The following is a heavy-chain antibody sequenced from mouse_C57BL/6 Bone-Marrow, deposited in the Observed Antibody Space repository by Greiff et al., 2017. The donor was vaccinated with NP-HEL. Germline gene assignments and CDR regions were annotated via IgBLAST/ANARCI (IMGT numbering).Heavy chain of an antibody. CDR1: GYTFTSYW. V-gene: IGHV1-69*01. J-gene: IGHJ1*03. CDR3: ARRGYYYGSSPYWYFDV. CDR2: IDPSDSYT. D-gene: IGHD1-1*01. Sequence: QVQLQQPGAELVMPGASVKLSCKASGYTFTSYWMHWVKQRPGQGLEWIGEIDPSDSYTNYNQKFKGKSTLTVDKSSSTAYMQLSSLTSEDSAVYYCARRGYYYGSSPYWYFDVWGTGTTATVSS.